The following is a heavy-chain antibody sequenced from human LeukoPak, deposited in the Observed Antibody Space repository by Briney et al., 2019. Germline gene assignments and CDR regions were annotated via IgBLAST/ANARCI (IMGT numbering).Heavy chain of an antibody. Sequence: SETLSPTCTVSGGSISSSSYYWGWIRQPPGKGLEWIGSIYYSGSTYYNPSLKSRVTISVDTSKNQFSLKLSSVTAADTAVYYCARGSIDGYNLIDAFDIWGQGTMVTVSS. D-gene: IGHD5-24*01. CDR2: IYYSGST. V-gene: IGHV4-39*07. CDR1: GGSISSSSYY. CDR3: ARGSIDGYNLIDAFDI. J-gene: IGHJ3*02.